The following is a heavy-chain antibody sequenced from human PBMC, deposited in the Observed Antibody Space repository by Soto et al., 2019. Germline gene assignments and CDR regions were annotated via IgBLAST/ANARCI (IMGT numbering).Heavy chain of an antibody. CDR3: AKDRYGDYGGIDY. V-gene: IGHV3-23*01. CDR1: GFTFSTYA. J-gene: IGHJ4*02. Sequence: EVQLLESGGGLVQPGGSLRLSCAASGFTFSTYAMIWVRQAPGKGLEWVSVITGSGGSTYYADSVKGRFTISRDTSKNPLVLQMNSLRAEDTAVYYCAKDRYGDYGGIDYWGQGTMVTVSS. D-gene: IGHD4-17*01. CDR2: ITGSGGST.